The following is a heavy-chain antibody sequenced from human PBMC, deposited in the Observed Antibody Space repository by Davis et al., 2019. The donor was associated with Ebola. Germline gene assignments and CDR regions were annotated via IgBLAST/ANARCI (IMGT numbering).Heavy chain of an antibody. J-gene: IGHJ5*02. D-gene: IGHD3-3*01. V-gene: IGHV4-59*01. CDR2: IYYSGNT. CDR3: ARVDYDFWSGYNWFDP. CDR1: GGSISSYY. Sequence: SETLSLTCTVSGGSISSYYWSWIRQPPGKGLEWIGYIYYSGNTNYNPSLKSRVTISVDTSKNQFSLKLSSVTAADTAVYYCARVDYDFWSGYNWFDPWGQGTLVTVSS.